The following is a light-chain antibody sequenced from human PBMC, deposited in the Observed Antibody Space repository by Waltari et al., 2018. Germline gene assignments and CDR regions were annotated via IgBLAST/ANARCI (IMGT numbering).Light chain of an antibody. CDR2: QVS. J-gene: IGLJ2*01. CDR1: SDDVGGHNY. V-gene: IGLV2-8*01. CDR3: SSFAGSNAVL. Sequence: QSALPQPPSASGPTGQSVTISCTGTSDDVGGHNYVSSYHKHPGKAPKFLIYQVSNRPSGVPDRFSGSKSGNTASLTVSGLQAEDEADYYCSSFAGSNAVLFGGGTKLTVL.